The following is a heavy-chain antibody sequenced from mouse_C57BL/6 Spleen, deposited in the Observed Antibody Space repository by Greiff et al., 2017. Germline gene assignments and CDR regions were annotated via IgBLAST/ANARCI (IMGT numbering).Heavy chain of an antibody. CDR1: GYTFTSYW. Sequence: QVQLQQPGAELVKPGASVKLSCKASGYTFTSYWMHWVKQRPGRGLEWIGRIDPNSGGTNYNEKFKGKATLTVDKASSTAYLQLSSLTSEDSAVYYCARSDGDDREFDYWGKGTTLTVSS. CDR3: ARSDGDDREFDY. V-gene: IGHV1-62-3*01. J-gene: IGHJ2*01. CDR2: IDPNSGGT. D-gene: IGHD2-2*01.